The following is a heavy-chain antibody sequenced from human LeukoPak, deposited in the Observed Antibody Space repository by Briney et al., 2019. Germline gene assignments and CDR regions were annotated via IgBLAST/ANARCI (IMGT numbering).Heavy chain of an antibody. CDR3: ARVLAVAYYYYYMDV. Sequence: ASVKVSCKASGYTFTGYYMHWVRQAPGQGLEWMGWINPNSGGTNYAQKFQGRVTMTRDTSISTAYMELSRLRSDDTAVYYCARVLAVAYYYYYMDVWGKGTTVTVSS. J-gene: IGHJ6*03. CDR2: INPNSGGT. V-gene: IGHV1-2*02. D-gene: IGHD6-19*01. CDR1: GYTFTGYY.